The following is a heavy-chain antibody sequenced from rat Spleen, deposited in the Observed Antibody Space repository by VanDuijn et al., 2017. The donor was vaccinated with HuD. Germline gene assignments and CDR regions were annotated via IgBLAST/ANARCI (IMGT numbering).Heavy chain of an antibody. CDR2: ISYDGSST. J-gene: IGHJ2*01. CDR1: GFTFSDYY. CDR3: ARQDYYAPHYFDY. Sequence: EVRLVESGGGLVRPGRSLKLSCAASGFTFSDYYMAWVRQAPTKGLEWVATISYDGSSTYYRDSVKGRFTISRDNAKSTLYLQMDSLRSEDTATYYCARQDYYAPHYFDYWGQGVMVTVSS. V-gene: IGHV5-7*01. D-gene: IGHD1-12*01.